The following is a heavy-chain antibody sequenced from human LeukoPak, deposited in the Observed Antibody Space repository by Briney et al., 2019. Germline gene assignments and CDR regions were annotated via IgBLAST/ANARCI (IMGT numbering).Heavy chain of an antibody. D-gene: IGHD2-15*01. Sequence: PGGSLRLSCAASGFTFSSYAMSWVRQAPGKGLEWVSAITASGGSTYYADSVKGRFTISRDNSKNTLYLQMNSLRAEDTAVYYCARACSDASCYLAAFDIWGQGTMVTVSS. V-gene: IGHV3-23*01. CDR3: ARACSDASCYLAAFDI. J-gene: IGHJ3*02. CDR2: ITASGGST. CDR1: GFTFSSYA.